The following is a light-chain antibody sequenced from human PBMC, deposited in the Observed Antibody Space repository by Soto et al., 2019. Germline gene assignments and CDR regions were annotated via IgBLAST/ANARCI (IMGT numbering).Light chain of an antibody. CDR2: DAS. CDR3: NQSYSPPPFT. J-gene: IGKJ5*01. V-gene: IGKV1-39*01. CDR1: QSINKF. Sequence: DIQMTQSPSSLSASVGDRVTITCRASQSINKFLNWYQQKPGKAPKRLIYDASSLQSGVPSRFSSSGCDTEFAITISSLQPEDFETYYCNQSYSPPPFTFGQGTRLEIK.